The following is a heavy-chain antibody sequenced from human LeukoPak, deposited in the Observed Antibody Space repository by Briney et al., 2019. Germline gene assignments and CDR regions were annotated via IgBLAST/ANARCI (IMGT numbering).Heavy chain of an antibody. D-gene: IGHD6-19*01. CDR3: AKSGYSSGWPYYYGMDV. J-gene: IGHJ6*04. V-gene: IGHV3-30*18. CDR2: ISYDGSNK. Sequence: PGRSLRLSCAASGFTFSSYRMHWVRQAPGKGLEWVAVISYDGSNKYYADSVKSRFTISRDNSKNTLYLQMNSLRAEDTAVYYCAKSGYSSGWPYYYGMDVWGKGTTVTVSS. CDR1: GFTFSSYR.